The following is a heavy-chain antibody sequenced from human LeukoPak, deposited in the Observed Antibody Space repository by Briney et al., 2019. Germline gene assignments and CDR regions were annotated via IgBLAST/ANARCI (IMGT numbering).Heavy chain of an antibody. CDR1: GYSFTYYG. J-gene: IGHJ6*02. V-gene: IGHV1-18*01. Sequence: GASVKVSCKASGYSFTYYGISWVRQAPGQGLEWMGWISAYNGNTNNAQKLQGRVTMTTDTSTSTAYMELRSLRSDDTAVYYCARDGVVVPAAKYYYYGMDVWGQGTTVTVSS. D-gene: IGHD2-2*01. CDR2: ISAYNGNT. CDR3: ARDGVVVPAAKYYYYGMDV.